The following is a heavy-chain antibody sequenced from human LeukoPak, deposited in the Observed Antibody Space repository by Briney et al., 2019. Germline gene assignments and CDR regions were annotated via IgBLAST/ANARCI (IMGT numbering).Heavy chain of an antibody. J-gene: IGHJ4*02. V-gene: IGHV3-30*04. Sequence: GGSLRLSCAASGFTFSTYSMHWVRQAPGKGLQWVAAISYDGSNKNYADSVKGRFTISRDNSKNTLYLQMNSLRAEDTAVYYCAKGRVRQFDPFDYWGQGTLVTVSS. CDR2: ISYDGSNK. CDR3: AKGRVRQFDPFDY. D-gene: IGHD1-1*01. CDR1: GFTFSTYS.